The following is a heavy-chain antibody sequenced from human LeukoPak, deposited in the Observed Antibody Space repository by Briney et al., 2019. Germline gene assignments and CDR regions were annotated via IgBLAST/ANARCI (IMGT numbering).Heavy chain of an antibody. J-gene: IGHJ4*02. CDR3: ARGRYGDEFDY. CDR2: IIPIFGTA. V-gene: IGHV1-69*06. Sequence: SVKVSCKASGGTFSSYAISWVRQAPGQGLEWMGGIIPIFGTANYAQKFQGRVTITADKSTSTVYMELSSLRSEDMAVYYCARGRYGDEFDYWGQGTLVTVSS. D-gene: IGHD4-17*01. CDR1: GGTFSSYA.